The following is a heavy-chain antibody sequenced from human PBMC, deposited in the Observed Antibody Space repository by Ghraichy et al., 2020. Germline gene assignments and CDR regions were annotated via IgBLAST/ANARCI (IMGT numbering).Heavy chain of an antibody. CDR3: ARASVYGRIAGRYYSYGMNV. D-gene: IGHD3-10*01. CDR2: ISGRDGRT. Sequence: GESLNISCEASGFIFSNYAVSWVRQAPGKGLEWVSGISGRDGRTYYADSEKGRFTIFRDNSKNTLSLQMDSLRAEDTAVYYCARASVYGRIAGRYYSYGMNVWGRGTTVTVSS. V-gene: IGHV3-23*01. J-gene: IGHJ6*02. CDR1: GFIFSNYA.